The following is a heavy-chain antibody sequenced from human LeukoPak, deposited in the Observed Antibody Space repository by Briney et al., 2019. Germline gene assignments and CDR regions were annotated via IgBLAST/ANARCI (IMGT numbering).Heavy chain of an antibody. CDR1: GFTFGDYA. CDR2: ISWNSDSK. CDR3: AKDRYSGSYADASDI. D-gene: IGHD1-26*01. J-gene: IGHJ3*02. V-gene: IGHV3-9*01. Sequence: GGSLRLSCAASGFTFGDYAMHWVRQAPGKGLEWVSGISWNSDSKGYADSVKGRFTISRDNAKNSLYLQVNSLRAEDTALYYCAKDRYSGSYADASDIWGQGTMVTVSS.